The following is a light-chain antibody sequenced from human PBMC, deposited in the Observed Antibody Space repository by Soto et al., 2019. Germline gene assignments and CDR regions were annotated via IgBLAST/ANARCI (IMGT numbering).Light chain of an antibody. J-gene: IGKJ1*01. CDR3: QQSYSTLRT. V-gene: IGKV1-39*01. Sequence: DIPMTQSPSSLSASVGDRVTITCRASQSISSYLNWYQQKPGKAPKLLIYAASSLQSGVPSRFSGSVSGTDFTLTISSLQPEDFATYYCQQSYSTLRTFGQGTKVEIK. CDR2: AAS. CDR1: QSISSY.